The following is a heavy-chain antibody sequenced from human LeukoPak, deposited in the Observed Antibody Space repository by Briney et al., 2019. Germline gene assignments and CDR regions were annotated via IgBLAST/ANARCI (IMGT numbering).Heavy chain of an antibody. Sequence: GGSLRLSCAASGFTFSSYAMSWVRQAPGKGLEWVSAISGSGGSTCYADSVKGRFTISRDNSKNTLYLQMNSLRAEDTAVYYCAKGNEQWLVHYWGQGTLVTVSS. D-gene: IGHD6-19*01. CDR3: AKGNEQWLVHY. J-gene: IGHJ4*02. V-gene: IGHV3-23*01. CDR2: ISGSGGST. CDR1: GFTFSSYA.